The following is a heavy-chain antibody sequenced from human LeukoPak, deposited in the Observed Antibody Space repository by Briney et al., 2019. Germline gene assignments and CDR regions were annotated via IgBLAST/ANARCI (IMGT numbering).Heavy chain of an antibody. CDR1: GFTFSSYG. CDR3: ARVPHRGVATIINFDY. Sequence: GGSLRLSCAASGFTFSSYGTHWVRQAPGKGLEWVAVIWYDGSNKYYADSVKGRFTISRDNSKNTLYLQMNSLRAEDTAVYYCARVPHRGVATIINFDYWGQGTLVTVSS. D-gene: IGHD5-12*01. V-gene: IGHV3-33*01. J-gene: IGHJ4*02. CDR2: IWYDGSNK.